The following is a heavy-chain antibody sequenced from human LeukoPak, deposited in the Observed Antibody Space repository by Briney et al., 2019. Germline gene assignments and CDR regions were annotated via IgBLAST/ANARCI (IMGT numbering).Heavy chain of an antibody. CDR3: ARDLYSGYVADLDY. CDR1: GYTFTSYG. J-gene: IGHJ4*02. Sequence: GVSVKVSCRASGYTFTSYGISWVRQAPGQGLEWMGWISAYNGNTNYAQKLQGRVTMTTDTSTSTAYMELRSLRSDDTAVYYCARDLYSGYVADLDYWGQGTLVTVSS. D-gene: IGHD5-12*01. V-gene: IGHV1-18*01. CDR2: ISAYNGNT.